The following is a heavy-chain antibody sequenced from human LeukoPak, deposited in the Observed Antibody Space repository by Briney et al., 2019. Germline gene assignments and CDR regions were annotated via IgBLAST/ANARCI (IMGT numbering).Heavy chain of an antibody. CDR3: ARDPGIGY. CDR1: GYTFTNYA. J-gene: IGHJ4*02. CDR2: INAGNGNT. D-gene: IGHD6-13*01. Sequence: ASVKVSCKASGYTFTNYAIHWVRQAPGQRLEWMGWINAGNGNTKYSQKFQGRVTITRDTSASAAYMELSSLRSEDTAIYYCARDPGIGYWGQGTLVTVSS. V-gene: IGHV1-3*01.